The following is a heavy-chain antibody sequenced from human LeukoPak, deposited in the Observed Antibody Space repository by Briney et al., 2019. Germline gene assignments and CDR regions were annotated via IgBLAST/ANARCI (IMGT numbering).Heavy chain of an antibody. V-gene: IGHV3-23*01. J-gene: IGHJ4*02. D-gene: IGHD5-24*01. CDR1: GFTFSSYA. Sequence: GGSLRLSCAASGFTFSSYAMSWVRQAPGKGLEWVSAISGSGGSTYYADSVKGRFTISRDNSKNTLYLQMDSPRAEDTAVYYCARDKDVYYFDYWGQGTLVTASS. CDR2: ISGSGGST. CDR3: ARDKDVYYFDY.